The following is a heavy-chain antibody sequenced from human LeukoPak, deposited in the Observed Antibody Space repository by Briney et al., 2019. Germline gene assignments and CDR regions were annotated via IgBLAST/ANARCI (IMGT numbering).Heavy chain of an antibody. D-gene: IGHD3-3*01. Sequence: GASVKVSCKASGYTFTSYAMHWVRQAPGQRLEWMGWINAGNGNTKYSQKFQGRVTITRDTSASTAYMELSSLRSEDTAVYYCATDFDYYYGMDVWGQGTTVTVSS. CDR1: GYTFTSYA. CDR2: INAGNGNT. J-gene: IGHJ6*02. CDR3: ATDFDYYYGMDV. V-gene: IGHV1-3*01.